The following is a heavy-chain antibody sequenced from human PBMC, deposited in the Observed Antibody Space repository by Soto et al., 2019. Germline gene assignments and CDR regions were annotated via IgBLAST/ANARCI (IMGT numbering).Heavy chain of an antibody. J-gene: IGHJ4*02. V-gene: IGHV4-39*01. CDR2: FFYSGKS. D-gene: IGHD3-10*01. CDR3: VRRHGLTLDAYY. CDR1: CASISSSSYS. Sequence: PSETLSLTCTVSCASISSSSYSWGWIRQPPGKGLEWLGTFFYSGKSFYNPSLKSRVTMSVDTSKNQFSLNLSSVTAADTAVYYCVRRHGLTLDAYYWGQGTLVTVSS.